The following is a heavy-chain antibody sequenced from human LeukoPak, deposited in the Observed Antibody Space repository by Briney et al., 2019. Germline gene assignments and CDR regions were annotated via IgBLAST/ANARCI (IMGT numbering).Heavy chain of an antibody. J-gene: IGHJ4*02. CDR1: GFTFSSYA. CDR3: AKDLYDILTGAGVSDY. CDR2: ISGSGGST. Sequence: SGGSLRLSCAASGFTFSSYAMSWVRQAPGKGLEWVSAISGSGGSTYYADSVKGRFTISRDNSKNTLYLQMNSLRAEDTAVYYCAKDLYDILTGAGVSDYWGQGTLVTVSS. V-gene: IGHV3-23*01. D-gene: IGHD3-9*01.